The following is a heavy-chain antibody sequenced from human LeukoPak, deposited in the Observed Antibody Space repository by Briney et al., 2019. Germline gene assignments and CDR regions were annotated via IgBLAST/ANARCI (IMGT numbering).Heavy chain of an antibody. CDR3: AKVDGSGSYYGVDV. CDR2: ITWDGGST. V-gene: IGHV3-43D*03. CDR1: GFIFDDYA. J-gene: IGHJ6*01. D-gene: IGHD3-10*01. Sequence: QTGGSLRLSCAASGFIFDDYAMHWVRQAPGKGLDWVSLITWDGGSTYYADSVKGRFTISRDNSRNSLYLQMKSLRAEDTALYYCAKVDGSGSYYGVDVWGQGTTVTVSS.